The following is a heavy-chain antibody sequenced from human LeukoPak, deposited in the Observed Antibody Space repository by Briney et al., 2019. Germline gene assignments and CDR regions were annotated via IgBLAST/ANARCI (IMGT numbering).Heavy chain of an antibody. J-gene: IGHJ4*02. V-gene: IGHV4-4*07. D-gene: IGHD3-16*01. CDR1: GGSIRGYY. Sequence: PSETLSLTCSVSGGSIRGYYWSWIRQPAGKGLEWIGRAFTDGSSNYNPSLKSRVTMSVDTSNNQFSLKLSSVTAADTAVYYCARDLGLSLDYWGQGTLVTVSS. CDR3: ARDLGLSLDY. CDR2: AFTDGSS.